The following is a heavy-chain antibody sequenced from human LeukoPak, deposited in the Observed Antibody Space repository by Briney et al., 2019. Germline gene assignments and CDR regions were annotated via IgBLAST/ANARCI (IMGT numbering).Heavy chain of an antibody. J-gene: IGHJ4*02. V-gene: IGHV4-39*07. CDR3: ARDFRGGYDFWSGYYTPYYFDY. D-gene: IGHD3-3*01. CDR1: GGSISSSSYY. Sequence: SETLSLTCTVSGGSISSSSYYWSWIRQPPGKGLEWIGEINHSGSTNYNPSLKSRVTISVDTSKNHFSLKLSSVTAADTAVYYCARDFRGGYDFWSGYYTPYYFDYWGQGTLVTVSP. CDR2: INHSGST.